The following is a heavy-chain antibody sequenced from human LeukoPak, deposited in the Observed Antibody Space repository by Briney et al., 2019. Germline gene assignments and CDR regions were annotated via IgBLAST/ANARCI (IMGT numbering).Heavy chain of an antibody. CDR2: IRYDGSNK. V-gene: IGHV3-30*02. D-gene: IGHD5-12*01. CDR1: GFTFSSYG. Sequence: SGGSLRLSCAASGFTFSSYGMHWVRQAPGKGLEWVAFIRYDGSNKYYADSVKGRFTISRDNSKNTLYLQMKSLRAEDMAVYYCAKGGGYEAQYYYYYLDVWGKGTTVTISS. J-gene: IGHJ6*03. CDR3: AKGGGYEAQYYYYYLDV.